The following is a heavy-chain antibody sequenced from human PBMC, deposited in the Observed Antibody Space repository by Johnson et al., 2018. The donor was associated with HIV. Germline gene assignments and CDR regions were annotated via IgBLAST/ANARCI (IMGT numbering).Heavy chain of an antibody. D-gene: IGHD2-2*01. CDR1: GFTFTDAW. J-gene: IGHJ3*01. CDR2: IKRKADGGTT. V-gene: IGHV3-15*01. Sequence: VLLVESGGGVVQPGRSLRLSCAVSGFTFTDAWMSWVRQAPGKGLEWVGRIKRKADGGTTDYAAPVKGRFSISRDDSKTTVYLQMNSLKTDDTAVYFCSIDPIFLGYWYHSSPWGQGTMVTVSS. CDR3: SIDPIFLGYWYHSSP.